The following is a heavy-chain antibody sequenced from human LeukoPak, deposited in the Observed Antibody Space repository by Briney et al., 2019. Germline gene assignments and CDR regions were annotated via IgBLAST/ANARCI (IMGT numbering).Heavy chain of an antibody. D-gene: IGHD4-23*01. CDR1: GYSFSSHG. J-gene: IGHJ4*02. V-gene: IGHV3-33*01. Sequence: GGSLRLSCAASGYSFSSHGMHWVRQAPGKGLEWGAAIWYDGSQKYYADSVKGRFTISRDNLENTGDLQMNSLRAEDTAVYYCARLYGSKSGYFDYWGPGTLVTVSA. CDR3: ARLYGSKSGYFDY. CDR2: IWYDGSQK.